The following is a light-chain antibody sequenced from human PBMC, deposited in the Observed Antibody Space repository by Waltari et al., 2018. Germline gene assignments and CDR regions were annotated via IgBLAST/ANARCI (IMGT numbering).Light chain of an antibody. CDR1: QSLLHSDGKTY. V-gene: IGKV2D-29*02. CDR2: ETS. CDR3: MQSIQFPLT. J-gene: IGKJ4*01. Sequence: DIVMTQTPLSLSVTPGQPASIFCKSSQSLLHSDGKTYFYWYLQKAGQSPQLLIYETSNRFSGVPDRFSGSGSGTEFTLKISRMEAEDVGFYYCMQSIQFPLTFGGGTKVEIK.